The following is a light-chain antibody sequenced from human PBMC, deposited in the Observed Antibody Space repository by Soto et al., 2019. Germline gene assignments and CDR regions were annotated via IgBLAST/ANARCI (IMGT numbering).Light chain of an antibody. V-gene: IGLV2-14*01. J-gene: IGLJ2*01. Sequence: QSALTQPASVSGSPGQSITISCTGSSSDVGGYNSVSWYQQHPGKAPKLIIYDVTNRPSGVSNRFSGSKSGNTASLTISGLQAEDEADFYCSSYTSSNTLVFGGGTKVTVL. CDR2: DVT. CDR1: SSDVGGYNS. CDR3: SSYTSSNTLV.